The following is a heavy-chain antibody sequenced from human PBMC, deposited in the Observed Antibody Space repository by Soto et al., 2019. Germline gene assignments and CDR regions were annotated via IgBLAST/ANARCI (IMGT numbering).Heavy chain of an antibody. CDR2: INAGNGNT. CDR1: GFTFTTHA. V-gene: IGHV1-3*01. D-gene: IGHD5-12*01. Sequence: QVHLVQSGAEVKEPGASVKVSCKTSGFTFTTHAIHWVRQAPGQRFEWMGWINAGNGNTKYSQRFQDRVNLTRDTSASTAYMELSSLPSEDRAVYYCARRNNSGAIDYWGQGTLVTVSS. J-gene: IGHJ4*02. CDR3: ARRNNSGAIDY.